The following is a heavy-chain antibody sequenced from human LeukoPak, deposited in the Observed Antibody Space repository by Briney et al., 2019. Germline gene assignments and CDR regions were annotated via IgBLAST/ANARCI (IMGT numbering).Heavy chain of an antibody. D-gene: IGHD3-10*01. Sequence: PGGSLRLSCAASGFTFRSYAMHWVRQAPGKGLEWVSLISSGGTYEYYADSVKGRFTISRDNSKNTLYLQLNSLRAEDTAVYYCARDSTYYYDSGSSGPHYFDNWGQGTLVTVSS. J-gene: IGHJ4*02. CDR3: ARDSTYYYDSGSSGPHYFDN. CDR2: ISSGGTYE. V-gene: IGHV3-30*01. CDR1: GFTFRSYA.